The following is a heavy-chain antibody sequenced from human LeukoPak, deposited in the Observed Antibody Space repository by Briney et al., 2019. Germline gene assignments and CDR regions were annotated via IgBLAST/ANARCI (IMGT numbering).Heavy chain of an antibody. D-gene: IGHD6-13*01. CDR1: GFTFSSYA. CDR2: IKQDGSEK. V-gene: IGHV3-7*01. CDR3: AREGYSSSWYEGAFDI. J-gene: IGHJ3*02. Sequence: PGGSLRLSCAASGFTFSSYAMHWVRQAPGKGLEWVANIKQDGSEKYYVDSVKGRFTISRDNAKNSLYLQMNSLRAKDTAVYYCAREGYSSSWYEGAFDIWGQGTMVTVSS.